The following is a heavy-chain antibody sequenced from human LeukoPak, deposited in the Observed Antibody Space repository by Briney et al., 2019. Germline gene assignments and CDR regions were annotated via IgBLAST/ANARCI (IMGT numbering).Heavy chain of an antibody. D-gene: IGHD6-19*01. CDR2: ITWDGDST. V-gene: IGHV3-43D*03. CDR1: GFTFDDYA. J-gene: IGHJ4*02. CDR3: ARDASALY. Sequence: GGSLRLSCAASGFTFDDYAMHWVRQAPGKGLEWVSLITWDGDSTYYADSVKGRFTISRDNSRDSVYLQMNSLRDDGTSIYYCARDASALYWGRGTLVTVSS.